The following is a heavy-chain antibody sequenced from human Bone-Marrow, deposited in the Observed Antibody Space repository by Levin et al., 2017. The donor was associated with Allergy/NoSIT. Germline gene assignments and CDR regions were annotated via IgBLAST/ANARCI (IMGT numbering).Heavy chain of an antibody. CDR2: INWNGGST. CDR3: ARVGGILGAADAFDV. CDR1: GFMFDDFA. D-gene: IGHD1-26*01. V-gene: IGHV3-20*04. J-gene: IGHJ3*01. Sequence: SCAASGFMFDDFAMSWVRQAPGKGLEWVSEINWNGGSTGYADSVKGRFTISRDNAQNSLYLQMNGLGAEDTALYYCARVGGILGAADAFDVWGQGTMVTVSS.